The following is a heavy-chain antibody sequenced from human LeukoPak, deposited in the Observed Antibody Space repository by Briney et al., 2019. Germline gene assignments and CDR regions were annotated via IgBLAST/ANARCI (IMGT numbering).Heavy chain of an antibody. J-gene: IGHJ5*02. CDR2: IIPIFGTA. Sequence: GSSVKVSCKASGGTFSSYAISLVRQAPGQGLEWMGRIIPIFGTANYAQKFQGRVTITTDESTSTAYMELSSLRSEDTAVYYCARHGSGYKFDPWGQGTLVTVSS. CDR3: ARHGSGYKFDP. V-gene: IGHV1-69*05. D-gene: IGHD3-22*01. CDR1: GGTFSSYA.